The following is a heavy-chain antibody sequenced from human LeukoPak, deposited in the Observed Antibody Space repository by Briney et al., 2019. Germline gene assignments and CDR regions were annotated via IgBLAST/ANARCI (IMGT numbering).Heavy chain of an antibody. Sequence: GGSLRLSCAASGFTFSNFAMTWVRLAPGRGLEWVSTVSGSGDSSHFADSVKGRFTISRDNSKNTLYLQMNRLRVEDTALYYCAKGSVDTSYIDYWGQGTLVTVSS. D-gene: IGHD3-10*01. J-gene: IGHJ4*02. CDR1: GFTFSNFA. CDR2: VSGSGDSS. V-gene: IGHV3-23*01. CDR3: AKGSVDTSYIDY.